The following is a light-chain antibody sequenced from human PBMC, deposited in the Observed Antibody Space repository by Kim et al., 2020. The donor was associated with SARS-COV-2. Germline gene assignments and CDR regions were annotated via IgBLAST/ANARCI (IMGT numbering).Light chain of an antibody. J-gene: IGKJ4*01. CDR1: QVIPHGY. V-gene: IGKV3D-20*02. CDR2: DVS. Sequence: PGEAVTPTCRASQVIPHGYLAWYQQKPGQAPRLLMYDVSTRATGIPDRFSGRGSGTDFTLTINRLESEDFAVYYCQQHATAPLTFGGGTKVEI. CDR3: QQHATAPLT.